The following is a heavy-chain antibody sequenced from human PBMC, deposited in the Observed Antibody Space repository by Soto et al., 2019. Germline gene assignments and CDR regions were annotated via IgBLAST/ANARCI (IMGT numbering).Heavy chain of an antibody. V-gene: IGHV3-11*01. J-gene: IGHJ4*02. CDR2: ISGGGDVT. CDR1: GFIFSDYY. Sequence: QVQLVESGGALVKPGGSLRLSCSASGFIFSDYYMTWIRQAPGKGPEWISYISGGGDVTAYAHSVKGRFTISRDNTKRSLYLQMNSLTVEEMAVYYCSRDPRLVDYWGQGTLLTVAS. CDR3: SRDPRLVDY. D-gene: IGHD1-26*01.